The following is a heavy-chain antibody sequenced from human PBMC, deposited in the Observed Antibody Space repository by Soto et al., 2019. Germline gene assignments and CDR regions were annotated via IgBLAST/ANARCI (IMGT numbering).Heavy chain of an antibody. J-gene: IGHJ4*02. CDR3: ARHLEYCSGGRCYAVYDY. V-gene: IGHV3-7*01. D-gene: IGHD2-15*01. CDR2: IYQDGSDK. CDR1: GFAISTSW. Sequence: GSLRLSCAASGFAISTSWMSWVRQAPGRGLEWVANIYQDGSDKYYVDTVKGRFTISRDNAKKSLYLQMNSLRAEDTAVYYCARHLEYCSGGRCYAVYDYWGQGT.